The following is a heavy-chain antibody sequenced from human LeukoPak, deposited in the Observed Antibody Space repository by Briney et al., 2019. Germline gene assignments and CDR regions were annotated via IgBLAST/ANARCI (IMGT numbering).Heavy chain of an antibody. CDR3: ARGGPYYDYVWGSYRYTGSYFDY. CDR2: MNPNSGNT. D-gene: IGHD3-16*02. CDR1: GYTFTSYD. V-gene: IGHV1-8*01. J-gene: IGHJ4*02. Sequence: ASVKVSCKASGYTFTSYDINWVRQATGQGLEWMGWMNPNSGNTGYAQKFQGRATMTRNTSISTAYMELSSLRSEDTAVYYCARGGPYYDYVWGSYRYTGSYFDYWGQGTLVTVSS.